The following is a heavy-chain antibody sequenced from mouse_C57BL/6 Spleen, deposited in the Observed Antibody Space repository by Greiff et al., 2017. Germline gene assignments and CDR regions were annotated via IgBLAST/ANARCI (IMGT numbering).Heavy chain of an antibody. D-gene: IGHD1-1*01. CDR2: ISNGGGST. Sequence: DVMLVESGGGLVQPGGSLKLSCAASGFTFSDYYMYWVRQTPEKRLEWVAYISNGGGSTYYPDTVKGRFTISRDNAKNTLYLQMSRLKSEDTAMYYCASGRGSSLLDYWGQGTTLTVSS. CDR1: GFTFSDYY. V-gene: IGHV5-12*01. CDR3: ASGRGSSLLDY. J-gene: IGHJ2*01.